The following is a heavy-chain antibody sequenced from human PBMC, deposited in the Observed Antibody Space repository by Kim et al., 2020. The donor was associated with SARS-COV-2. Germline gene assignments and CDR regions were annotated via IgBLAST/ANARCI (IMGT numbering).Heavy chain of an antibody. CDR2: IYYSGST. V-gene: IGHV4-39*01. CDR1: GGSISSSSYY. Sequence: SETLSLTCTVSGGSISSSSYYWGWIRQPPGKGLEWIGSIYYSGSTYYNPSLKSRVTISVDTSKNQFSLKLSSVTAADTAVYYCARCSTGRLSLRNIVGATELLGMDVWGQGTTVTVSS. CDR3: ARCSTGRLSLRNIVGATELLGMDV. D-gene: IGHD1-26*01. J-gene: IGHJ6*02.